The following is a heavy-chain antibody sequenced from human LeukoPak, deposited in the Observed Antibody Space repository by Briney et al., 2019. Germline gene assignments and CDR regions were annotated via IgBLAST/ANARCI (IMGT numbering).Heavy chain of an antibody. D-gene: IGHD2-21*01. J-gene: IGHJ5*02. CDR1: GYTFTSYD. CDR2: MNPNSGNT. CDR3: ARGGHMWNWFDP. V-gene: IGHV1-8*03. Sequence: ASVKVSCKASGYTFTSYDINWVRQATGQGLEWMGWMNPNSGNTGYAQKFQGRVTITRNTSISTAYMELSSLRSEDTAVYYCARGGHMWNWFDPWGQGTLVTVSS.